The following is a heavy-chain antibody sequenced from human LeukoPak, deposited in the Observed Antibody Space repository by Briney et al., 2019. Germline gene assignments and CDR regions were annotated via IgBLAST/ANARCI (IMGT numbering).Heavy chain of an antibody. CDR1: GYTFTGYY. J-gene: IGHJ5*02. CDR2: INPNSGGT. D-gene: IGHD3-10*01. Sequence: ASVKVSCKASGYTFTGYYMHWVRQAPGQGLEWMGWINPNSGGTNYAQKFQGRVTMTRDTSISTAYMELSRLRSEDTAVYYCARDKGSTMVRGVIAYNWFDPWGQGTLVTVSS. CDR3: ARDKGSTMVRGVIAYNWFDP. V-gene: IGHV1-2*02.